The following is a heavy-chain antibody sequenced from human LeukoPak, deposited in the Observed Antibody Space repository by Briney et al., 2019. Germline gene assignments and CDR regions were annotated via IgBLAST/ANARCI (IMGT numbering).Heavy chain of an antibody. CDR2: ISHDGSYK. V-gene: IGHV3-30*18. J-gene: IGHJ4*02. D-gene: IGHD3-10*01. CDR1: GFSFKTYG. Sequence: GGSLRLSCAASGFSFKTYGMHWVRQAPGKGLEWVAVISHDGSYKYYATSVKGRFTISGDNSKNTLYLQKNSLRGDDTAVYYCVKDWGTYFASGSSYFDYWGQGTLVTVSS. CDR3: VKDWGTYFASGSSYFDY.